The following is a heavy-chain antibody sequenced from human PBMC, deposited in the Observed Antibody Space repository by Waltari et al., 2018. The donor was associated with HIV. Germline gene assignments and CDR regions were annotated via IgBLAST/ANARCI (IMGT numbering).Heavy chain of an antibody. V-gene: IGHV1-69*08. CDR3: AREIQYGDYAYGMDV. CDR2: IIPILGIA. Sequence: QVQLVQSGAEVKKPGSSVKVSCKASGGTFSSYTISWVRQAPGQGLEWMGRIIPILGIANYAQKFQGRVTITADKSTSTAYMELSSLRSEDTAVYYCAREIQYGDYAYGMDVWGQGTTVTVSS. J-gene: IGHJ6*02. D-gene: IGHD4-17*01. CDR1: GGTFSSYT.